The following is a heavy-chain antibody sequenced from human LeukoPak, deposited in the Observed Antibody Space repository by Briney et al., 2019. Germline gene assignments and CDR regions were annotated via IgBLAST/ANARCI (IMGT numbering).Heavy chain of an antibody. V-gene: IGHV3-48*03. CDR1: GFTFSSYE. CDR2: ISSSGSTI. Sequence: PGGSLRLSCAASGFTFSSYEMNWVRQAPGKGLEWVSYISSSGSTIYYADSVKGRFTISRDNSKNSLYLQMNSLRTEDTALYYCAKDGGYCSSTSCPRTYYYMDVWGKGTTVTISS. D-gene: IGHD2-2*01. J-gene: IGHJ6*03. CDR3: AKDGGYCSSTSCPRTYYYMDV.